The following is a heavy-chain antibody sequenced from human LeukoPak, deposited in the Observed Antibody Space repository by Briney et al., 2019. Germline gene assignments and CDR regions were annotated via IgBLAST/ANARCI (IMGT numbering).Heavy chain of an antibody. CDR1: GFTFSSST. Sequence: GGSLRLSCTASGFTFSSSTLNWVRRAPGKGLEWVSSISSSSSYIYYADSVKGRFTISRDNAKNSLYLQMNSLRAEDTAVYYCARYIVATITGFDYWGQGTLVTVSS. CDR3: ARYIVATITGFDY. V-gene: IGHV3-21*01. CDR2: ISSSSSYI. J-gene: IGHJ4*02. D-gene: IGHD5-12*01.